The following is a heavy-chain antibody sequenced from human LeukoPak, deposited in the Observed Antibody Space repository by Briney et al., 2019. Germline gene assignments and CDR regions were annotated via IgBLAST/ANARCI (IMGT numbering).Heavy chain of an antibody. Sequence: GGSLRLSCAASGFTFSGSAMHWVRQASGKGLEWVGRIRSKANSYATAYAASVKGRFTISRDDSKNTAYLQMNSLKTEDTAVYYCAKDMEWLPTDNAFDIWGQGTMVTVSS. CDR1: GFTFSGSA. CDR3: AKDMEWLPTDNAFDI. V-gene: IGHV3-73*01. CDR2: IRSKANSYAT. J-gene: IGHJ3*02. D-gene: IGHD3-3*01.